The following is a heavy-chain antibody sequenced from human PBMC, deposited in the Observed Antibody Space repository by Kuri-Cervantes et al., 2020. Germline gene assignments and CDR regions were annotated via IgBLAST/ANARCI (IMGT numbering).Heavy chain of an antibody. CDR2: ISYDGSNK. Sequence: GGSLRLSCAASGFTSSSYGMHWVRQAPGKGLEWVAVISYDGSNKYYAASVKGRFTISRDNSKNTLYLQMNSLRAEDTAVYYCARLPRISSSSPPSTLDYWGQGTLVTVSS. CDR1: GFTSSSYG. J-gene: IGHJ4*02. CDR3: ARLPRISSSSPPSTLDY. D-gene: IGHD6-6*01. V-gene: IGHV3-30*19.